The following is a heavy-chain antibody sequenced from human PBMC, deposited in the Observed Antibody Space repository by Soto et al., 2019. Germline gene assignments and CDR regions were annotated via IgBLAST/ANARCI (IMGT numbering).Heavy chain of an antibody. CDR2: IYPGDSDT. CDR3: ARVVGGYYGSGSYYKFGYYGMDV. Sequence: GESLKISCKGSGYSFTSYWIGWVRQMPGKGLEWMGIIYPGDSDTRYSPSFQGQVTISADKSISTAYLQWSSLEASDTAMYYCARVVGGYYGSGSYYKFGYYGMDVWGQGTTVTVS. D-gene: IGHD3-10*01. J-gene: IGHJ6*02. CDR1: GYSFTSYW. V-gene: IGHV5-51*01.